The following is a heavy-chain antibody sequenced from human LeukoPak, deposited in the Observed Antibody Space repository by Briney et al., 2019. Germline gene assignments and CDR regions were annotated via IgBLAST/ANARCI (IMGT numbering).Heavy chain of an antibody. CDR2: TYYRSKWYY. CDR3: TRDHLESFGWFGDLPRGWFDP. J-gene: IGHJ5*02. Sequence: SQTLSLTCAISGDSVSSNTAGWNWLRQSPSRGLNWLGRTYYRSKWYYDDALSVKGRITITPDTAKNQFFLQLNSVTPEDTAVYYCTRDHLESFGWFGDLPRGWFDPWGQGTLVTVSS. V-gene: IGHV6-1*01. CDR1: GDSVSSNTAG. D-gene: IGHD3-10*01.